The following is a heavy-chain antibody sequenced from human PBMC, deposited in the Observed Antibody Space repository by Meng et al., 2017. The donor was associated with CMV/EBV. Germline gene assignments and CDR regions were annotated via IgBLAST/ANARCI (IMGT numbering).Heavy chain of an antibody. CDR3: AHLDTAKLHFDY. D-gene: IGHD5-18*01. V-gene: IGHV2-5*02. Sequence: QITLKESRPTLVKPTQTLTLTCTFSGFSLSTSGVGVGWIRQPPGKALEWLALIYWDDDKRYSTSLKSRLTITKDTSKNQVVLTMTNMDPVDTATYYCAHLDTAKLHFDYWGQGTLVTVSS. CDR2: IYWDDDK. CDR1: GFSLSTSGVG. J-gene: IGHJ4*02.